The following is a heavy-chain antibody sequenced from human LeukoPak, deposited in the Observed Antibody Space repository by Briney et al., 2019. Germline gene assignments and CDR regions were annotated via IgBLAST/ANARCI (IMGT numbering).Heavy chain of an antibody. Sequence: ASLKVSCKASGYTFTSYAMHWVRQAPGQRLEWMGWINAGNGNTKYSQEFQGRVTITRDTSASTAYMELSSLRSEDTAVYYCARDNSVRDEAWWFNPWGQGTLVTVSS. CDR1: GYTFTSYA. CDR2: INAGNGNT. CDR3: ARDNSVRDEAWWFNP. J-gene: IGHJ5*02. V-gene: IGHV1-3*03. D-gene: IGHD5-24*01.